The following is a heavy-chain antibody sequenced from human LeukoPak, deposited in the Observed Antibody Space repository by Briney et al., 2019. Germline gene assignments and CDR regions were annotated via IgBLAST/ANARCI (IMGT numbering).Heavy chain of an antibody. Sequence: KASETLSLTCAVYGGSFSGYYWSWIRQPPGKGLEWIGETNHSGSTNFNPSLKSRVTISVDTSKNQFSLKLSSVTAADTAVYYCGRVRAGSSSPSVRDAFDIWGQGTMVTVSS. CDR3: GRVRAGSSSPSVRDAFDI. J-gene: IGHJ3*02. CDR2: TNHSGST. CDR1: GGSFSGYY. V-gene: IGHV4-34*01. D-gene: IGHD6-6*01.